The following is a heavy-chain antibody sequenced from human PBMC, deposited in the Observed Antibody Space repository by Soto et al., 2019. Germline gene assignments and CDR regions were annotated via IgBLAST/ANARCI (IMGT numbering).Heavy chain of an antibody. J-gene: IGHJ6*02. D-gene: IGHD2-2*01. CDR2: IYPGDSDT. CDR1: GYSFTSYW. CDR3: AREGLDCSSTSCHYYYYYGMDV. V-gene: IGHV5-51*01. Sequence: PGESLKISCKGSGYSFTSYWIGWARQMPGKGLEWMGIIYPGDSDTRYSPSFQGQVTISADRSISTAYLQWSSLKASDTAMYYCAREGLDCSSTSCHYYYYYGMDVWGQGTTVTVSS.